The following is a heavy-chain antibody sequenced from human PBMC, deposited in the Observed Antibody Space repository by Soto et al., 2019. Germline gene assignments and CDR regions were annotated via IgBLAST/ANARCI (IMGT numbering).Heavy chain of an antibody. V-gene: IGHV4-59*01. CDR1: GGSISSYY. D-gene: IGHD6-19*01. Sequence: QVQLQESGPGLVKPSETLSLTCTVSGGSISSYYWSWIRQPPGKGLEWIGYIYYSGSTNYNPSLTSSGTITVDTSKTQFSLKLSSVTAADTAVYYCARGDSSGCPRGMDVWGQGTTVTVSS. CDR3: ARGDSSGCPRGMDV. J-gene: IGHJ6*02. CDR2: IYYSGST.